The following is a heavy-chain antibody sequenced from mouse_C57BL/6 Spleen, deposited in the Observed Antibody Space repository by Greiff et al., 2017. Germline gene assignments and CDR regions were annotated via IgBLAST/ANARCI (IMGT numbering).Heavy chain of an antibody. D-gene: IGHD2-4*01. Sequence: QVHVKQPGTELVKPGASVKLSCKASGYTFTSYWMHWVKQRPGQGLEWIGNINPSNGGTNYNEKFKSKATLTVDKSSSTAYMQLSSLTSEDSAVYYCASSYDYDGPYWYFDVWGTGTTVTVSS. CDR2: INPSNGGT. CDR1: GYTFTSYW. V-gene: IGHV1-53*01. CDR3: ASSYDYDGPYWYFDV. J-gene: IGHJ1*03.